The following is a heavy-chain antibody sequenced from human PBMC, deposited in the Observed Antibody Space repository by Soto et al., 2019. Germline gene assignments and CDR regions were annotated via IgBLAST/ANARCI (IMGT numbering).Heavy chain of an antibody. CDR2: IYYSGST. CDR1: GGSIRSGDYY. J-gene: IGHJ5*02. V-gene: IGHV4-30-4*01. D-gene: IGHD1-1*01. CDR3: ARGPWNDDMGHFGP. Sequence: SETLSLTCTVSGGSIRSGDYYWSWIRQPPGKGLESIGYIYYSGSTYYNPSLKSRVTISVDTSKNQFSLKLSSVTAADTAVYYCARGPWNDDMGHFGPWGQGTLVTVSS.